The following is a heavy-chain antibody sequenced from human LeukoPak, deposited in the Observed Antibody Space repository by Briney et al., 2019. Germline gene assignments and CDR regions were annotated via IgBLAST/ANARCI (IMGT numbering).Heavy chain of an antibody. D-gene: IGHD3-10*01. CDR2: IKQDGSEK. CDR3: ARVGSGRYWGGDDYYYYYMDV. J-gene: IGHJ6*03. CDR1: GFTFSSYW. Sequence: GGSLRLSCAASGFTFSSYWMSWVRQAPGKGLEWVANIKQDGSEKYYVDSVKGRFTISRDNAKNSLYLQMNSLRAEDTAVYYCARVGSGRYWGGDDYYYYYMDVWGKGTTVTISS. V-gene: IGHV3-7*01.